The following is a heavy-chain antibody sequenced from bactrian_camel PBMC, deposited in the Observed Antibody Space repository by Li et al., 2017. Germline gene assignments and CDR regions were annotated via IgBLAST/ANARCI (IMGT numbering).Heavy chain of an antibody. CDR1: DSRSSYIPAC. CDR2: DYVGNGVT. J-gene: IGHJ4*01. Sequence: HVQLVESGGESVQPGGSLKPSCVVSDSRSSYIPACMGWFRQVPGKQREGVAFDYVGNGVTTYADSVKGRFTMSRDPFKKTVYLQMNDLESGDTGVYTCAADKDTWCHSTDVRDYPYQGQGTQVTVS. V-gene: IGHV3S53*01. D-gene: IGHD7*01.